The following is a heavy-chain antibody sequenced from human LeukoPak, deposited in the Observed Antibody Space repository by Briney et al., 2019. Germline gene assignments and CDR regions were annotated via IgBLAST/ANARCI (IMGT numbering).Heavy chain of an antibody. V-gene: IGHV4-61*02. CDR2: IYTSGST. J-gene: IGHJ6*03. CDR1: GGSIRSGSYY. Sequence: SETLSLTCTVSGGSIRSGSYYWSWIRQPAGKGLEWIGRIYTSGSTNYNPSLKSRVTISVDTSKNQFSLKLSSVTAADTAVYYCARDRGYYYYYMDVWGKGTTVTVSS. CDR3: ARDRGYYYYYMDV.